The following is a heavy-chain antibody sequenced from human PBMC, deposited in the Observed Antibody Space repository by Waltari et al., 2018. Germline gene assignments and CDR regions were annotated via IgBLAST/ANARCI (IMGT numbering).Heavy chain of an antibody. CDR2: IIPIFGTT. V-gene: IGHV1-69*13. CDR3: ARGAHYYDSSAYRDY. J-gene: IGHJ4*02. D-gene: IGHD3-22*01. Sequence: QVQLVQAGAEVKKTGSSVKVSCKASGGTFSSYAISWVRQSPGQGLEWMGRIIPIFGTTNYAQKFQGRVTITADKSMSTAYMELSSLRSEDTAVYYCARGAHYYDSSAYRDYWGQGTLVTVSS. CDR1: GGTFSSYA.